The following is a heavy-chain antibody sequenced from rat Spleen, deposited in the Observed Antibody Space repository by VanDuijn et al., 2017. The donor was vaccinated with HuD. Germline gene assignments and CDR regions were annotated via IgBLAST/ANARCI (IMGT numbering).Heavy chain of an antibody. Sequence: QVQLKESGPGLVQPSQTLSLTCTVSGFSLISNGVSWVRQPPGKGLEWIAAISSGGSTYYNSALKSRLNINRDTPKSQVFLKMNSLQTEDTAMYFCARRGWGGFWYFDFWGQGVMVTVSS. D-gene: IGHD1-11*01. CDR3: ARRGWGGFWYFDF. CDR2: ISSGGST. CDR1: GFSLISNG. J-gene: IGHJ2*01. V-gene: IGHV2S8*01.